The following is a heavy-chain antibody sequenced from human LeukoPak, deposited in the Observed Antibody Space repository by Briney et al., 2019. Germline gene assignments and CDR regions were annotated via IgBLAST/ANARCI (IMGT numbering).Heavy chain of an antibody. D-gene: IGHD3-22*01. Sequence: ASVRVSCKASGGSFSCYAFSWVRQAPGQGLEWMGRIIPILDIANYAQNFQGRVTITADKSTTTAYMEVSSLRSEDTAVYYCASREYDSSSYYLYYLDYWGQGTLVTVSS. CDR3: ASREYDSSSYYLYYLDY. CDR2: IIPILDIA. CDR1: GGSFSCYA. J-gene: IGHJ4*02. V-gene: IGHV1-69*04.